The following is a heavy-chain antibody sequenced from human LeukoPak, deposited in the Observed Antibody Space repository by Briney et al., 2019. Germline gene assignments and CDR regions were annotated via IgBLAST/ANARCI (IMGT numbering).Heavy chain of an antibody. V-gene: IGHV3-66*02. J-gene: IGHJ4*02. D-gene: IGHD6-13*01. CDR2: ISNDGDT. CDR1: GFTVSSNY. Sequence: PGGSLRLSCAASGFTVSSNYMSWVRQGPGKGLECVSVISNDGDTYYADSVKGRFTISRDTSKNTVSLQMNSLRAEDTAVYYCAKVSSSSWYFFDYWGQGTLVTVSS. CDR3: AKVSSSSWYFFDY.